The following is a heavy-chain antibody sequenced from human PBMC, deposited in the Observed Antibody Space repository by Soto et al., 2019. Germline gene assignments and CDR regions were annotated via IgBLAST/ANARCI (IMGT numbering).Heavy chain of an antibody. V-gene: IGHV3-30*18. CDR1: GFTFSSYG. J-gene: IGHJ6*02. CDR2: ISYDGSNK. D-gene: IGHD3-3*01. CDR3: AKDARFLEWLSTYGMDV. Sequence: GSLRLSCAASGFTFSSYGMHWVRQAPGKGLEWVAVISYDGSNKYYADSVKGRFTISRDNSKNTLYLQMNSLRAEDTAVYYCAKDARFLEWLSTYGMDVWGQGTTVTVSS.